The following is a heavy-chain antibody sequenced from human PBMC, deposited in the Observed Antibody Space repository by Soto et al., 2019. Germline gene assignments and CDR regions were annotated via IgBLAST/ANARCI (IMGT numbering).Heavy chain of an antibody. CDR3: AREGITMMGIDY. V-gene: IGHV3-30-3*01. CDR1: GFTFSSYA. Sequence: LRLSCAASGFTFSSYAMHWVRQAPGKGLEWVAVISYDGSNKYYADSVKGRFTISRDNSKNTLYLQMNSLRAEDTAVYYCAREGITMMGIDYWGQGTLVTVSS. J-gene: IGHJ4*02. CDR2: ISYDGSNK. D-gene: IGHD3-22*01.